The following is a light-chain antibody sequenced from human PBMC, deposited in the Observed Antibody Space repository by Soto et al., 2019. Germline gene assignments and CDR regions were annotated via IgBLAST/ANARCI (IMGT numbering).Light chain of an antibody. CDR2: RAS. CDR3: QQYNSWPIT. Sequence: IVLTQSPATLSLSPGQRATLSCRASQSVIDNLAWYQQKPGQGPRLLVYRASTRTLGIPARFSGSESGTEFTLTISSLQSEDFAVYYCQQYNSWPITFGQGTRLEI. V-gene: IGKV3-15*01. CDR1: QSVIDN. J-gene: IGKJ5*01.